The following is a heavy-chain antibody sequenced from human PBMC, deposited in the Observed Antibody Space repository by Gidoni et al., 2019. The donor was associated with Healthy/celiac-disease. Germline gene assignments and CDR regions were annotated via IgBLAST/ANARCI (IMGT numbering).Heavy chain of an antibody. Sequence: QVQLQQWGAGLLKPSETLSLTCAVYGGSFSGYYWSWIRQPPGKGLEWIGEINHSGSTNYNPSLKSRVTISVDTSKNQFSLKLSSVTAADTAVYYCARDRTMVRGVDAFDIWGQGTMVTVSS. CDR2: INHSGST. J-gene: IGHJ3*02. CDR1: GGSFSGYY. CDR3: ARDRTMVRGVDAFDI. D-gene: IGHD3-10*01. V-gene: IGHV4-34*01.